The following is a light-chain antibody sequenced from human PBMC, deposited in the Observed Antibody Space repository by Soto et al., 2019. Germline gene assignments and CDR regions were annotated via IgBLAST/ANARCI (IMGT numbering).Light chain of an antibody. Sequence: DIQMTQSPSSLSASVGDRVTITCRASQSISSYLNWYQQKPGKAPKLLIYAASSLQSGVPSRFSGSGSGTEFTLTISSLQPDDFATYYCQQYNNYSTFGQGTKVDI. J-gene: IGKJ1*01. CDR3: QQYNNYST. V-gene: IGKV1-39*01. CDR2: AAS. CDR1: QSISSY.